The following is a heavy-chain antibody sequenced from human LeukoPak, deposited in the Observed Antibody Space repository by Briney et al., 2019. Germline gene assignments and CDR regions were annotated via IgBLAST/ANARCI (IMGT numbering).Heavy chain of an antibody. D-gene: IGHD3-22*01. J-gene: IGHJ4*02. CDR3: ATPLDYYDSSGYHQGGD. V-gene: IGHV3-7*03. Sequence: PGGSLRLSCAASGFTFSSYAITWVRQAPGKGLEWVANIKEDGSKKNYVDSVKGRFTISRDNTKNSLYLQMNSLRAEDTAVYYCATPLDYYDSSGYHQGGDWGQGTLVTVSS. CDR1: GFTFSSYA. CDR2: IKEDGSKK.